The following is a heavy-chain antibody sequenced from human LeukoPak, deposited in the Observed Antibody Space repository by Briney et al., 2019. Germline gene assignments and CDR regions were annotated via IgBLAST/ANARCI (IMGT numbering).Heavy chain of an antibody. CDR1: GGSISSGDYY. Sequence: KPSETLSLTCTVSGGSISSGDYYWSWIRPPTGKGLEWIGYIYYSGSTYYNPSLKSRVTISVDTSKNQFSLKLSSVTAADTAVYYCARDRGSSGWFDPWGQGTLVTVSS. CDR2: IYYSGST. V-gene: IGHV4-30-4*08. J-gene: IGHJ5*02. CDR3: ARDRGSSGWFDP. D-gene: IGHD6-6*01.